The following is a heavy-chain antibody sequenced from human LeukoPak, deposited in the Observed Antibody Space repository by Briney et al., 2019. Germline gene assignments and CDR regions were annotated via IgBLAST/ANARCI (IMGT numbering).Heavy chain of an antibody. Sequence: ASVKVSCKASGYTFTSYDINWVRQATGQGLEWMGWINPNSGGTNYAQKFQGRVTMTRDTSISTAYMELSRLRSDDTAVYYCARAVGATLDYWGQGTLVTVSS. J-gene: IGHJ4*02. CDR3: ARAVGATLDY. CDR1: GYTFTSYD. D-gene: IGHD1-26*01. CDR2: INPNSGGT. V-gene: IGHV1-2*02.